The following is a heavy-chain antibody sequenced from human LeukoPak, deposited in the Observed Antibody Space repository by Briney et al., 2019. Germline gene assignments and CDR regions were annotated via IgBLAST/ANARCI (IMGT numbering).Heavy chain of an antibody. CDR2: IYYSGST. CDR1: GGSIRSSSHY. CDR3: ARHIPHNPRVDF. Sequence: PSETLSLTCTVSGGSIRSSSHYWAWIRQPPGKGLEWIGSIYYSGSTYYNPSLKSRITISIDTSRNQFSLKLSSVTAAETAIYYWARHIPHNPRVDFWGQGTLVTVSS. D-gene: IGHD2-21*01. J-gene: IGHJ4*02. V-gene: IGHV4-39*01.